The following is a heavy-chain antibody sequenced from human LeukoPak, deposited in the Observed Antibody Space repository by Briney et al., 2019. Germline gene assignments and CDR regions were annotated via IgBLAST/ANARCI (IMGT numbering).Heavy chain of an antibody. CDR3: ARGVVAAAGRTFDF. D-gene: IGHD6-13*01. V-gene: IGHV4-61*02. CDR1: GGSISSGSYY. CDR2: IYTSGST. Sequence: SQTLSLTCSVSGGSISSGSYYWTWVRQPAGRGLEWIGRIYTSGSTNYNPSLKSRVTISLDTSKNQFSLKLSSVTAADTAVYYCARGVVAAAGRTFDFWGQGTLVTVSS. J-gene: IGHJ4*02.